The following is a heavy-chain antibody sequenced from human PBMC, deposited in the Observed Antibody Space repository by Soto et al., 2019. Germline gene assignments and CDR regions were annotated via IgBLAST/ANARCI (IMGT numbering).Heavy chain of an antibody. CDR2: IHYTGGT. Sequence: ETLSLTCTDSGDSISRSRYYWGWIRQPPGKGLEWIASIHYTGGTYYNPSLRSRVTISVDTSKTQFSLTVSSVTAADTAVYYCARHLYSTSPDVWGQGTSVTVSS. V-gene: IGHV4-39*01. CDR3: ARHLYSTSPDV. D-gene: IGHD2-2*01. J-gene: IGHJ6*02. CDR1: GDSISRSRYY.